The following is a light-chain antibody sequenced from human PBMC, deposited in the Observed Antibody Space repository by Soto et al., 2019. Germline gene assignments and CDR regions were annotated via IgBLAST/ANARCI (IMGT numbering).Light chain of an antibody. CDR2: AVS. CDR3: ISYTNRQSYV. J-gene: IGLJ1*01. Sequence: QSALTQPASVSGSPGQSITISCTGTSSDVGSYNLVSWYQQFPGKSPKLMIYAVSDRPSGVSDRFSGSKSGITASLTISGLQTEDEADYYCISYTNRQSYVFGTGTKLTVL. CDR1: SSDVGSYNL. V-gene: IGLV2-14*02.